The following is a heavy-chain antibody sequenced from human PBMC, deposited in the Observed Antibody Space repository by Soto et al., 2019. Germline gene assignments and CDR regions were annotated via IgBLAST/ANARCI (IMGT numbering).Heavy chain of an antibody. CDR3: ASRTSGSYFDFDY. CDR1: GFTFISYW. Sequence: GGSLRLSCAASGFTFISYWMHWVRQAPGKGLVWVSRINSDGSSTNYADSVRGRFTISRDNAKNTLYLQMNRLRAEDTAVYYCASRTSGSYFDFDYWGHGTLVTVSS. J-gene: IGHJ4*01. V-gene: IGHV3-74*01. CDR2: INSDGSST. D-gene: IGHD3-10*01.